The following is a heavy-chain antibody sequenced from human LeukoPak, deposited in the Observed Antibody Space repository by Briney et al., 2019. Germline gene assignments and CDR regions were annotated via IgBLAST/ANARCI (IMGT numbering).Heavy chain of an antibody. V-gene: IGHV3-72*01. CDR3: ARDGVAVTSGLGPYYMDV. D-gene: IGHD6-19*01. J-gene: IGHJ6*03. CDR1: GFTFSDHY. Sequence: GGSLRLSCGASGFTFSDHYMDWVRQAPGKGLEWVGRSRKKANSYSTEYAASVKGRFTISRDESKNSLYLQMNSLKSEDTAVYYCARDGVAVTSGLGPYYMDVWGKGTTVTVSS. CDR2: SRKKANSYST.